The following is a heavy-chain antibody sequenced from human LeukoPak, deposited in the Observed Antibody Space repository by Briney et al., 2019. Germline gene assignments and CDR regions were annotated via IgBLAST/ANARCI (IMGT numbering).Heavy chain of an antibody. D-gene: IGHD5-18*01. CDR3: ARKHSYRQTPFDY. CDR1: GGSFSGYY. Sequence: KSSETLSLTCAVYGGSFSGYYWSWIRQPPGKGLEWIGEINHSGSTNYNPSLKSRVTISVDTSKNQFSLKLSSATAADTAVYYCARKHSYRQTPFDYWGQGTLVTVSS. J-gene: IGHJ4*02. V-gene: IGHV4-34*01. CDR2: INHSGST.